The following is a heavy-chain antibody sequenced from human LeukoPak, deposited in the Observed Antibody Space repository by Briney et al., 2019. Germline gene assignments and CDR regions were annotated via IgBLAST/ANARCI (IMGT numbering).Heavy chain of an antibody. CDR3: AKVSCSSTSCYYYYYYMDV. D-gene: IGHD2-2*01. V-gene: IGHV3-23*01. Sequence: GGSLRLSCAASGFTFSSYAMSWVRQAPGKGLEWVSAISGSGGSTYYADSVKGRFTISRDNSKNTLYLQMNSLRAEDTAVYYCAKVSCSSTSCYYYYYYMDVWGKGTTVTVSS. J-gene: IGHJ6*03. CDR2: ISGSGGST. CDR1: GFTFSSYA.